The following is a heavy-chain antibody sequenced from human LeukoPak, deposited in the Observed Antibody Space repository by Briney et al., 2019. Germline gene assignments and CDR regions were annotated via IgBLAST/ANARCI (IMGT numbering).Heavy chain of an antibody. V-gene: IGHV4-34*01. CDR2: INHSGST. J-gene: IGHJ4*02. CDR1: GGSISSYY. CDR3: ARAAPPSGWFNY. Sequence: PSETLSLTCTVSGGSISSYYWSWIRQPPGKGLEWIGEINHSGSTNYNPSLKSRVTISVDTSKNQFSLKLSSVTAADTAVYYCARAAPPSGWFNYWGQGTLVTVSS. D-gene: IGHD6-19*01.